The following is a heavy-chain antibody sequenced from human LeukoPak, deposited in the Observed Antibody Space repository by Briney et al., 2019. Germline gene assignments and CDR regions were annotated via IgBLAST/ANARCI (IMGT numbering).Heavy chain of an antibody. CDR2: INPNSGGT. Sequence: GASVKVSCMASGYTFTGYYMHWVRQAPGQGLEWMGWINPNSGGTNYAQKFQGRVTMTRDTSISTAYMELSRLRSDDTAVYYCARSEDIVVVPAAILDYWGQGTLVTVSS. V-gene: IGHV1-2*02. CDR1: GYTFTGYY. J-gene: IGHJ4*02. D-gene: IGHD2-2*01. CDR3: ARSEDIVVVPAAILDY.